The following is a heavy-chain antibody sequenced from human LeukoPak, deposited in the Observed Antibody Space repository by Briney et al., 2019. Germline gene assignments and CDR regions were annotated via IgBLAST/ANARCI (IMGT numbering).Heavy chain of an antibody. Sequence: SETLSLTCTVSGGSISSYYWSWIRQPPGKGLEWIGYIYYSGSTNYNPSLKSRVTISVDTSKNQFSLKLSSVTAADTAVYYCARHPSRYSGSDYWGQGTLVTVSS. CDR1: GGSISSYY. D-gene: IGHD1-26*01. J-gene: IGHJ4*02. CDR2: IYYSGST. CDR3: ARHPSRYSGSDY. V-gene: IGHV4-59*13.